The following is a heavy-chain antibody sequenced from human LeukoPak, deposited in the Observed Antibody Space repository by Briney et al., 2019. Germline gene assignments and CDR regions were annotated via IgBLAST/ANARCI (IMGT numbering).Heavy chain of an antibody. CDR2: IYYSGST. Sequence: PSGTLSLTCTVSGGSISSGGYYWSWIRQHPGKGLEWIGYIYYSGSTYYNPSLKSRVTISVDTSKNQFSLKLSSVTAADTAVYYCARVGHCSSTSCYRVYAFDIWGQGTMVTVSS. V-gene: IGHV4-31*03. D-gene: IGHD2-2*01. CDR1: GGSISSGGYY. J-gene: IGHJ3*02. CDR3: ARVGHCSSTSCYRVYAFDI.